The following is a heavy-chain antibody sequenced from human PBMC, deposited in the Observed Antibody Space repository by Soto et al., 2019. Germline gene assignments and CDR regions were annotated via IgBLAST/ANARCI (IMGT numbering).Heavy chain of an antibody. CDR1: GGSVNSDSYY. J-gene: IGHJ5*02. D-gene: IGHD6-25*01. CDR3: ARPHGGSSGWDNWFDP. CDR2: IYYSGST. V-gene: IGHV4-61*01. Sequence: PSETLSLTCTVSGGSVNSDSYYWSWIRQPPGKGLEWIGYIYYSGSTNYNPSLKSRVTISVDTSKNQFSLKLSSVTAADTAVYYCARPHGGSSGWDNWFDPWGQGTLVTVSS.